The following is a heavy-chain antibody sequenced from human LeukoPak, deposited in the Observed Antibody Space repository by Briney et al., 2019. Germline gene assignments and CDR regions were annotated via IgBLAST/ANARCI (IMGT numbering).Heavy chain of an antibody. CDR3: ARGLSKLETGGGHFDY. CDR2: ISSSSSYI. D-gene: IGHD1-1*01. V-gene: IGHV3-21*01. J-gene: IGHJ4*02. CDR1: GFTFSSYS. Sequence: GSLRLSCAASGFTFSSYSMNWVRQAPGKGLEWVSSISSSSSYIYYADSVKGRFTISRDNAKNSLYLQMNSLRAEDTAVYYCARGLSKLETGGGHFDYWGQGTLVTVSS.